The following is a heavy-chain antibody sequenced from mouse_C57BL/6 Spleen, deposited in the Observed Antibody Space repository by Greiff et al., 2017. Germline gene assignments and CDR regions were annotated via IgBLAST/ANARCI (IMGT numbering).Heavy chain of an antibody. V-gene: IGHV14-3*01. J-gene: IGHJ2*01. CDR2: IDPASGNT. CDR3: AGGQLRLRLDY. D-gene: IGHD3-2*02. Sequence: EVQLQQSVAELVRPGASVKLSCTASGFTFKNTYMHWVQQTPEQGLEWIGRIDPASGNTKYAAKFQGKTTITDDTSSNTAYLQLSSLTSEDAAIYYCAGGQLRLRLDYWGQGTTLTVSS. CDR1: GFTFKNTY.